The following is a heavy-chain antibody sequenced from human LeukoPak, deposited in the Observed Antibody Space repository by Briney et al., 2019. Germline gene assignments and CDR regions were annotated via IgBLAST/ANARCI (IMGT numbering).Heavy chain of an antibody. J-gene: IGHJ6*02. D-gene: IGHD6-19*01. CDR2: IIPILGIA. V-gene: IGHV1-69*04. CDR1: GGTFSSYA. Sequence: EASVKVSCKASGGTFSSYAISWVRRAPGQGLEWMGRIIPILGIANYAQKFQGRVTITADKSTSTAYMELSSLRSEDTAVYYCARDPQRIAVAGIKDYYYYYGMDVWGQGTTVTVSS. CDR3: ARDPQRIAVAGIKDYYYYYGMDV.